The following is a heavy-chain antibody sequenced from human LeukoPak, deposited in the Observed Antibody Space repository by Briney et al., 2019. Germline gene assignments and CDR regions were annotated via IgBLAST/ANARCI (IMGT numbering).Heavy chain of an antibody. V-gene: IGHV4-4*07. CDR1: GGSLNEYY. J-gene: IGHJ4*02. D-gene: IGHD2-15*01. CDR3: VRAPPKCSGGSCFYYFDY. Sequence: SETLSLTCSVFGGSLNEYYWNWIRQPAGKGLEWIGRVYSSGITNYNPSLKSRVIMSVDMSKNQVSLSLTSVTAADTAVYYCVRAPPKCSGGSCFYYFDYWGQGTLATVSS. CDR2: VYSSGIT.